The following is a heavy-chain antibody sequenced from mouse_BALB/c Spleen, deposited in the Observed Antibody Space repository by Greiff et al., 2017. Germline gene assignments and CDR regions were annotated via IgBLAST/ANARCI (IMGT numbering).Heavy chain of an antibody. J-gene: IGHJ2*01. CDR2: ILAGSGST. CDR3: ARGGRGYDLGY. V-gene: IGHV1-9*01. D-gene: IGHD2-14*01. Sequence: QVQLQQSGAELMKPGDSVKISCTATGYTFSSYWIEWVKQRPGHGLEWIGEILAGSGSTNYNEKIKGKATFTADTSSNTAYMQISSLTPEDSAVYYCARGGRGYDLGYWGQGTTLTVSS. CDR1: GYTFSSYW.